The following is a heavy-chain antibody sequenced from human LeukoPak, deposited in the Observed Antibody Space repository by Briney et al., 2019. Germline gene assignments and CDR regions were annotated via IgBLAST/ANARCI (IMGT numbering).Heavy chain of an antibody. J-gene: IGHJ6*03. CDR1: GFTFSSHG. CDR2: ISPSGGIT. D-gene: IGHD3-22*01. CDR3: AKMGAYSSGYYYRQFYYYYYYMDV. V-gene: IGHV3-23*01. Sequence: GGTLRLSCAASGFTFSSHGMNWVRQAPGKGLEWVSGISPSGGITYYADSVKGRFTISRDNSKNTLYLQMNSLRAEDTAVYYCAKMGAYSSGYYYRQFYYYYYYMDVWGKGTTVTISS.